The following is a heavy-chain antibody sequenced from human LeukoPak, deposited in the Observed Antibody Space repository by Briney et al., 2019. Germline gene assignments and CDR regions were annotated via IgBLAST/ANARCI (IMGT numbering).Heavy chain of an antibody. D-gene: IGHD2-21*02. Sequence: GGSLRLSCVASRFTFSNYWMCWVRQAPGKGLEWVANINQDGSKERYVDSMEGRFTISRDNAKESLYLQLNSLRVEDTAVYYCAKWGPYCVGDYCPALDSWGQGNLVTVSS. J-gene: IGHJ4*02. CDR1: RFTFSNYW. CDR3: AKWGPYCVGDYCPALDS. V-gene: IGHV3-7*01. CDR2: INQDGSKE.